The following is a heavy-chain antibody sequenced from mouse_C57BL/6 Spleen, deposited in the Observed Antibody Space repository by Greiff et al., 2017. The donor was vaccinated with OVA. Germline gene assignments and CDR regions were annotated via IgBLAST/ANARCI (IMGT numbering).Heavy chain of an antibody. V-gene: IGHV1-26*01. CDR2: INPNTGGT. Sequence: VQLQQSGPELVKPGASVKISCKASGYTFTDYYMNWVKQSHGKSLEWIGDINPNTGGTSYNQKFKGKATLTVDKSSSTAYMELRSLTSEDSAVYYCARRHNGYDEYFDVWGTGTTVTVSS. J-gene: IGHJ1*03. CDR3: ARRHNGYDEYFDV. CDR1: GYTFTDYY. D-gene: IGHD2-2*01.